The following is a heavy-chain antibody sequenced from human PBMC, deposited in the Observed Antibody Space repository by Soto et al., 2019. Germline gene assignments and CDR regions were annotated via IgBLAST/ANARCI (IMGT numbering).Heavy chain of an antibody. CDR1: GYTFTSYG. V-gene: IGHV1-18*01. Sequence: QVQLVQSGAEVKKAGASVKVACKASGYTFTSYGISWVRQAPGQGLEWMGWISAYNGNTNYAQKLQGRVTMTTDTSTSTAYMELRSLRSDDTAVYYCARDMGTYYGSGRYAYHYYYGMDVWRQGTTVTVSS. CDR3: ARDMGTYYGSGRYAYHYYYGMDV. CDR2: ISAYNGNT. J-gene: IGHJ6*02. D-gene: IGHD3-10*01.